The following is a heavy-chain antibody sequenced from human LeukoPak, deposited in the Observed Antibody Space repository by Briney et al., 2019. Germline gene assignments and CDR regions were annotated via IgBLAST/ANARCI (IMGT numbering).Heavy chain of an antibody. J-gene: IGHJ3*02. CDR3: TTLWRNDASDI. D-gene: IGHD1-1*01. V-gene: IGHV3-15*01. CDR1: GFTFSNAW. Sequence: PGGSLRLSCAASGFTFSNAWMTWVRQAPGKGPEWVGRIKSNADGGTTDYAAPVKGRFIISRDDSKNTLYLQMNSLKTEDTAVYYCTTLWRNDASDIWGQGTMVSVSS. CDR2: IKSNADGGTT.